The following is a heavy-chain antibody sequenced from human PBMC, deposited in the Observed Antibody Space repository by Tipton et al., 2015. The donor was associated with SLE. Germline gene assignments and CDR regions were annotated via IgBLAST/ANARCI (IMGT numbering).Heavy chain of an antibody. V-gene: IGHV4-59*01. Sequence: LSLTRTVSGGSISSFYWGWVREPPGKGLEWIGDIYYSGSTNYNPSLKSRVTISVDTSKNQFSLKLSSVTAADTAVYYCARGIAVAGDAFDIWGQGTMVTVSS. CDR3: ARGIAVAGDAFDI. CDR1: GGSISSFY. CDR2: IYYSGST. D-gene: IGHD6-19*01. J-gene: IGHJ3*02.